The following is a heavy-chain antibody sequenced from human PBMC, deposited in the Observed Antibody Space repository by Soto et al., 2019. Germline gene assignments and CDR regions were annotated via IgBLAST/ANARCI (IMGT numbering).Heavy chain of an antibody. CDR3: ARGGSRWSSNWFDP. J-gene: IGHJ5*02. D-gene: IGHD6-13*01. CDR2: IYYSGST. V-gene: IGHV4-59*08. Sequence: SETLSLTCTVSGGSISSYYWSWIRQPPGKGLEWIGYIYYSGSTNYNPSLKSRVTISVDTSKNQFSLKLSSVTAADTAVYYCARGGSRWSSNWFDPWGQGTLVTVSS. CDR1: GGSISSYY.